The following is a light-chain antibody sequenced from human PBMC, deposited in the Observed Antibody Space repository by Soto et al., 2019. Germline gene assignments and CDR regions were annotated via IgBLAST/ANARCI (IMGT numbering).Light chain of an antibody. J-gene: IGLJ1*01. CDR1: SSNIGAGYD. CDR2: GNS. CDR3: QSYASSLSGYV. V-gene: IGLV1-40*01. Sequence: SVLTQPPSVSGAPGQRVTISCTGSSSNIGAGYDVPWYQQLPGTAPKLLIYGNSNRPSGVPDRFSGSKSGTSASLAITGLQAEDEADYYCQSYASSLSGYVFGTGTKLTVL.